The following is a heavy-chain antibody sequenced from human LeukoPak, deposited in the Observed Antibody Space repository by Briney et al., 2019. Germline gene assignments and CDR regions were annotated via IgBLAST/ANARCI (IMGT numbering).Heavy chain of an antibody. D-gene: IGHD5-18*01. V-gene: IGHV3-30*02. CDR3: AKGLKTAVGPYMGYHYYMDV. CDR1: GFIFSSYG. CDR2: VRYDGSNK. J-gene: IGHJ6*03. Sequence: PGGSLRLSCAASGFIFSSYGMHWVRQAAGKGLDWVAFVRYDGSNKYCSDSVKGRFTISRDNSKNTLYLQMISLRAEDTALYYCAKGLKTAVGPYMGYHYYMDVWGKGTTVTVSS.